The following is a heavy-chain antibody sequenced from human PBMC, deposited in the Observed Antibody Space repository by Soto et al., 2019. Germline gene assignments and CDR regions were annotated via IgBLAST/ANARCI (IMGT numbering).Heavy chain of an antibody. Sequence: SETLSLTCAVYGGSFSGYYWSWIRQPPGKGLEWIGEINHSGSTNYNPSLKSRVTIPVDTSKNQFSLKLSSVTAADTAVYYCARGGQYYDFWSGYYNWFDPWGQGTLVTVSS. CDR1: GGSFSGYY. CDR3: ARGGQYYDFWSGYYNWFDP. CDR2: INHSGST. J-gene: IGHJ5*02. D-gene: IGHD3-3*01. V-gene: IGHV4-34*01.